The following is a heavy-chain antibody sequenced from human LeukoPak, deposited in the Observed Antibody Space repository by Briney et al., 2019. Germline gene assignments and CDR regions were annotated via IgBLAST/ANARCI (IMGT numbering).Heavy chain of an antibody. CDR2: ISSSSSYI. J-gene: IGHJ5*02. Sequence: GGSLRLSCAASGFTFSSYSMNWVRQAPGKGLEWVSSISSSSSYIYYADTVKGRFTISRDNAKNSLYLQMNSLRAEDTAVYHCARGCSTTGDGGFDPWGQGTLVTVSS. D-gene: IGHD3-10*02. V-gene: IGHV3-21*01. CDR3: ARGCSTTGDGGFDP. CDR1: GFTFSSYS.